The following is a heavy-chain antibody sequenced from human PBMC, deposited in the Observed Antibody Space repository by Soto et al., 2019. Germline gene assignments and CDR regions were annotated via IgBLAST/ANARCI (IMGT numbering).Heavy chain of an antibody. Sequence: GGSLRLSCEVSGFTFSMYSMSWVRQSPGKGLEWVAKIPQDGVDGHYADSVKGRFTISRDNGKNSLYLQPNNLRAEDTAVYYCARDHLVLPAHDFFYGSDVWGRGATVTVSS. D-gene: IGHD6-13*01. CDR2: IPQDGVDG. CDR3: ARDHLVLPAHDFFYGSDV. V-gene: IGHV3-7*03. J-gene: IGHJ6*02. CDR1: GFTFSMYS.